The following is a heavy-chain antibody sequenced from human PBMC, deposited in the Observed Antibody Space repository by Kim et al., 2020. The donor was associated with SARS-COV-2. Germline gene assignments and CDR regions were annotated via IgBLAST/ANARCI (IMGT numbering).Heavy chain of an antibody. CDR1: GFTFSDHY. CDR3: GDVGAGY. CDR2: IRNKARGYTT. Sequence: GGSLRLSCAASGFTFSDHYMDWVRQAPGKGLEWVARIRNKARGYTTEYAASGKGRFTISRDDSKNALYLQMSSLRTEDGALYSCGDVGAGYWGQGTLVT. D-gene: IGHD1-26*01. V-gene: IGHV3-72*01. J-gene: IGHJ4*02.